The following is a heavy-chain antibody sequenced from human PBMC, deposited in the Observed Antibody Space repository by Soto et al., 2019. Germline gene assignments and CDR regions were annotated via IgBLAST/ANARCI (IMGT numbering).Heavy chain of an antibody. CDR1: GYTFTSYD. D-gene: IGHD5-18*01. Sequence: ASVKVSCKASGYTFTSYDINWVRQATGQRLEWMGWMNPNNGKTGYAQKFQGRVTMTRNTSISTAYMELSSLRSEDTAVYYCAGVGWMQLWLLAFDIWGQGTMVTVSS. J-gene: IGHJ3*02. CDR3: AGVGWMQLWLLAFDI. CDR2: MNPNNGKT. V-gene: IGHV1-8*01.